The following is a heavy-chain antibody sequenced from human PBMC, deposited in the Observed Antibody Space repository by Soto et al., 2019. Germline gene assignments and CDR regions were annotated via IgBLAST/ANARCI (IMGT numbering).Heavy chain of an antibody. Sequence: PGESLKISCKGSGYSFTSYWIGWVGQMPGKGLEWMGIIYPGDSDTRYSPSFQGQVTISADKSISTAYLQWSSLKASDTAMYYCARHAAQWLDTRYYYYGMDVWGQGTTVTVSS. CDR3: ARHAAQWLDTRYYYYGMDV. J-gene: IGHJ6*02. D-gene: IGHD6-19*01. V-gene: IGHV5-51*01. CDR2: IYPGDSDT. CDR1: GYSFTSYW.